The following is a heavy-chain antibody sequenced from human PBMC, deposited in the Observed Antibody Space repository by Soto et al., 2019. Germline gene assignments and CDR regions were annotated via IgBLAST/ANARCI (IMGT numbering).Heavy chain of an antibody. CDR3: ARDIYDILTNYYMDV. D-gene: IGHD3-9*01. J-gene: IGHJ6*03. CDR1: GYTFTSYG. CDR2: ISAYNGNT. V-gene: IGHV1-18*01. Sequence: QVQLVQSGAEVKKPGASVKVSCKASGYTFTSYGISWVRQAPGQGLEWMGWISAYNGNTNYAQKVQGRVTMTKDTSTSTAYMELRGLRSDDTAVYYCARDIYDILTNYYMDVWGKGTTVTVSS.